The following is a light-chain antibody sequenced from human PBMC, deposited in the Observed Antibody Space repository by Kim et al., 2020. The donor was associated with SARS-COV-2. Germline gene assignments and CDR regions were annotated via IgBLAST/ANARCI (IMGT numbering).Light chain of an antibody. Sequence: LAASVGDSVTITCRASQSIGRWLAWYQQKPGKAPKLLIYDDSSLESGGPSRFSGSGAATEFTLTISSLQPDDFATYYCQQYDRYSTFGQGTKLEI. V-gene: IGKV1-5*01. J-gene: IGKJ2*01. CDR3: QQYDRYST. CDR1: QSIGRW. CDR2: DDS.